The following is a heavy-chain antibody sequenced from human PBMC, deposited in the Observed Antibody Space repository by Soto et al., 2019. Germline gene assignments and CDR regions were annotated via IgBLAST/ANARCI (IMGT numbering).Heavy chain of an antibody. D-gene: IGHD1-26*01. CDR1: GFTFSAFA. V-gene: IGHV3-30-3*01. Sequence: QVQLVESGGGVVQPGGSLRLSCAASGFTFSAFAFHWVRQAPGKGLEWVAILSYSGTNEYYAESVKGRFTISRDNSNNTVYLQMTNLRPEDTALYYCTRDLLISGLPRFPGFDFWGLGTLVSVSS. CDR2: LSYSGTNE. CDR3: TRDLLISGLPRFPGFDF. J-gene: IGHJ4*02.